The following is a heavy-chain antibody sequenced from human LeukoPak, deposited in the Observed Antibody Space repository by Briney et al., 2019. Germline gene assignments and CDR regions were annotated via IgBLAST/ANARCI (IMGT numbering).Heavy chain of an antibody. V-gene: IGHV4-39*07. CDR1: GGSISSSSYY. Sequence: PSETLSLTCTVSGGSISSSSYYWGWIRQPPGKGLEWIGSIYYSGSTYYNPSLKSRVTISVDTSKNQFSLNLSSVTAADTAVYYCARGDGDPRYAAFDIWGQGTMVTVSS. J-gene: IGHJ3*02. D-gene: IGHD4-17*01. CDR2: IYYSGST. CDR3: ARGDGDPRYAAFDI.